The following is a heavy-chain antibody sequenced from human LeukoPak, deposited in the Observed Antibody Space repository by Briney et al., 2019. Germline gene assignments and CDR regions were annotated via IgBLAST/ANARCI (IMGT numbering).Heavy chain of an antibody. Sequence: GGSLRLSCAASGFTFSDYYMSWIRQAPGKGLEWVSYISTSSSHTKYADSVKGRFTISRDNAKNSLYLQMNSLRAEDTAVYYCARSCSGNYYTCLDYWGQGTLVTVPS. CDR2: ISTSSSHT. J-gene: IGHJ4*02. CDR3: ARSCSGNYYTCLDY. D-gene: IGHD3-10*02. CDR1: GFTFSDYY. V-gene: IGHV3-11*03.